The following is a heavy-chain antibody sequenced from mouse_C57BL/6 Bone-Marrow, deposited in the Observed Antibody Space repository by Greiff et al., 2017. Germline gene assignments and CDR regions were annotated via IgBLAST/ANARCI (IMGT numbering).Heavy chain of an antibody. J-gene: IGHJ1*03. D-gene: IGHD2-12*01. CDR1: GFTFSDYG. CDR2: ISNLAYSI. CDR3: ARHSYDGDGYFDV. V-gene: IGHV5-15*01. Sequence: EVKVVESGGGLVQPGGSLKLSCAASGFTFSDYGMAWVRQAPRKGPEWVAFISNLAYSIYYADTVTGRFTIARETAKNPLYLEMSSLRSEDTAMYYCARHSYDGDGYFDVWGTGTTVTVSS.